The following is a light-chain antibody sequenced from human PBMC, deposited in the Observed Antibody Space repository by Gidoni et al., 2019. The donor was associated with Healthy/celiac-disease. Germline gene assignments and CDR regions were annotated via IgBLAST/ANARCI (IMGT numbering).Light chain of an antibody. CDR1: SSNIGSNT. CDR2: SNN. Sequence: QSVLTQPPSASWTPVQRVTISCSGRSSNIGSNTVNWYQQLPGTAPKLLIYSNNQRPSGVPDRFSGSKSGTSASLAISGLQSEDEADYYCAAWDDSLNGPVFGGGTKLTVL. CDR3: AAWDDSLNGPV. J-gene: IGLJ3*02. V-gene: IGLV1-44*01.